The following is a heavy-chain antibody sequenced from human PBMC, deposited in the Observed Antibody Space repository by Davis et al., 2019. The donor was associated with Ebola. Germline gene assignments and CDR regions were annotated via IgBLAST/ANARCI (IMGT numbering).Heavy chain of an antibody. CDR3: VRDPALVVTGGGWFFGL. CDR2: ISSCSNYI. CDR1: GFTFSTYT. V-gene: IGHV3-21*01. J-gene: IGHJ2*01. D-gene: IGHD2-21*02. Sequence: GGSLRLSCAASGFTFSTYTIHWVRQAPGKGLEWVSFISSCSNYIYYADSVKGRFTVSRDNAKNSLYLQMNSLRAEDTAVYYCVRDPALVVTGGGWFFGLWGRGTLVTVSS.